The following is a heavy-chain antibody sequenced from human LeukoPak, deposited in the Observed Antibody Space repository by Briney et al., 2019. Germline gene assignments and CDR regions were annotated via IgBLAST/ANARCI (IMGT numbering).Heavy chain of an antibody. J-gene: IGHJ4*02. CDR1: GFTFSSYS. V-gene: IGHV3-48*01. CDR3: ARGGNPLDY. Sequence: GGSLRLSCAASGFTFSSYSMNWVRQAPGKGLEWVSYISSSSTIYYADSVKGRFTISRDNAKNSLYLQMNSLRVEDTAVYYCARGGNPLDYWGQGTLVTVSS. CDR2: ISSSSTI. D-gene: IGHD3-10*01.